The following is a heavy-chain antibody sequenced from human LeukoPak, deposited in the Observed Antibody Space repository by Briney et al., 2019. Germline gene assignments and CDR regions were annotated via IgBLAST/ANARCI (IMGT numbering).Heavy chain of an antibody. Sequence: GASVKVSCKASGGTFSSYAISWVRQAPGQGLEWMGGIIPIFGTANYAQKFQGRVTITADESTSTAYMELSSLRSEDTAVYYCARVLSRDDIPLYYMDVWGKGTTVTVSS. J-gene: IGHJ6*03. V-gene: IGHV1-69*13. CDR3: ARVLSRDDIPLYYMDV. CDR1: GGTFSSYA. CDR2: IIPIFGTA. D-gene: IGHD3-9*01.